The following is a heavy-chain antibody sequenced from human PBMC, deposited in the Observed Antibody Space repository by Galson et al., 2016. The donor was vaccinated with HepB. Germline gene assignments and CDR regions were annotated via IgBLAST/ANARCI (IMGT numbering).Heavy chain of an antibody. D-gene: IGHD3-16*01. J-gene: IGHJ3*01. V-gene: IGHV4-39*01. CDR2: VHHSGTT. Sequence: WVRQAPGKGLEWIGGVHHSGTTYYNPSLKSRVTIFVDTAMNQFSLKLTPLTAADTAVFYCARLGLDPFDLWGQGTMVTVSS. CDR3: ARLGLDPFDL.